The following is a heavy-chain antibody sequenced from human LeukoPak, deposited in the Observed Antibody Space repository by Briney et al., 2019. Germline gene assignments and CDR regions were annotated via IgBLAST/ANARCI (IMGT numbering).Heavy chain of an antibody. CDR3: ARAGEYSSSALDY. CDR2: ISSSSSYI. V-gene: IGHV3-21*01. Sequence: PGGSLRLSCAASGFTFSSYSMNWVRQAPGKGLEWVSSISSSSSYIYYADSVKGRFTISRDNAKNSPYLQMNSLRAEDTAVYYCARAGEYSSSALDYWGQGTLVTVSS. D-gene: IGHD6-6*01. CDR1: GFTFSSYS. J-gene: IGHJ4*02.